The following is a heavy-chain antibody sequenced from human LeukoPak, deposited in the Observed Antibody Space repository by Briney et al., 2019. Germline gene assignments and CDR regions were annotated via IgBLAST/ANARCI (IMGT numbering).Heavy chain of an antibody. J-gene: IGHJ4*02. Sequence: GGSLRLSCAASGFTFARYTMNWVRQAPGKGLEWVSSITGSSSSIWYADSVKGRFTISRDNAKNSLYLQMNSLRAEDTAVYYCARDALYDSSGYYRYWGQGTLVTVSS. V-gene: IGHV3-21*01. CDR1: GFTFARYT. CDR2: ITGSSSSI. D-gene: IGHD3-22*01. CDR3: ARDALYDSSGYYRY.